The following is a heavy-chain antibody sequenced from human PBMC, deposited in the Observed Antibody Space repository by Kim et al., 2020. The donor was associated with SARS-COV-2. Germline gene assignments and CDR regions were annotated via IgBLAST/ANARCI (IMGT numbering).Heavy chain of an antibody. Sequence: LSLTCAASGFTFSSYGMHWVRQAPGKGLEWVAVISYDGSNKYYADSVKGRFTISRDNSKNTLYLQMNSLRAEDTAVYYCSTSSSWYIIDYWGQGTLVTVSS. D-gene: IGHD6-13*01. V-gene: IGHV3-33*05. CDR1: GFTFSSYG. J-gene: IGHJ4*02. CDR2: ISYDGSNK. CDR3: STSSSWYIIDY.